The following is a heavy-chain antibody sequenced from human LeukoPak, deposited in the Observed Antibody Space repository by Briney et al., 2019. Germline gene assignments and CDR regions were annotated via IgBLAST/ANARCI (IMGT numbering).Heavy chain of an antibody. D-gene: IGHD2-2*01. CDR3: ARNRAVVVPAAMSGSAWFDP. Sequence: PSETLSLTCTVSGDSISSYYWSWIRQPPGKGLEWIGEINHSGSTNYNPSLKSRVTISVDTSKNQFSLKLSSVTAADTAVYYCARNRAVVVPAAMSGSAWFDPWGQGTLVTVSS. CDR2: INHSGST. J-gene: IGHJ5*02. V-gene: IGHV4-34*01. CDR1: GDSISSYY.